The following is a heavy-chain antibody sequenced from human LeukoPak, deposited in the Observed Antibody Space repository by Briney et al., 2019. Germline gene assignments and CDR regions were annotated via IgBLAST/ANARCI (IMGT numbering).Heavy chain of an antibody. J-gene: IGHJ5*02. CDR2: MNPNSGNT. CDR3: ARGGRWPKENWFDP. CDR1: GYTFTSYD. D-gene: IGHD2-15*01. Sequence: ASVKVSCKASGYTFTSYDINWVRQATEQGLEWMGWMNPNSGNTGYAQKFQGRVTMARNTSISTAYMELSSLRSEDTAVYYCARGGRWPKENWFDPWGQGTLVTVSS. V-gene: IGHV1-8*01.